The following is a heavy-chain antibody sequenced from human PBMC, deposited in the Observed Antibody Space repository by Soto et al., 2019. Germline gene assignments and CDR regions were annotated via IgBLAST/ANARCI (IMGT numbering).Heavy chain of an antibody. D-gene: IGHD4-17*01. CDR3: ANATLCGPGAGDYVDHSVGMPF. CDR2: SSYGGSNK. J-gene: IGHJ6*01. V-gene: IGHV3-30*18. Sequence: QMKLVESGGGVVQPGTSLRLSCVASGFTFSAFGMHWVRQAPGKGLEWVAISSYGGSNKYYGDSVQGRFTISRDNSRDPLYLKMNTLGDEDYDVYYCANATLCGPGAGDYVDHSVGMPFW. CDR1: GFTFSAFG.